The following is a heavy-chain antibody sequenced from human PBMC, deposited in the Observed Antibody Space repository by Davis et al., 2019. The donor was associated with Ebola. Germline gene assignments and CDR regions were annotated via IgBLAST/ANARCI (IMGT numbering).Heavy chain of an antibody. J-gene: IGHJ6*02. V-gene: IGHV3-11*06. CDR3: ARGGFTMEMDV. Sequence: GESLKISCAASGFTFSDYYMSWIRQAPGKGLEWVSYISSSSSYTNYADSVKGRLTISRDNAKNSLYLQMNSLRAEDTAVYYCARGGFTMEMDVWGQGTTVTVSS. D-gene: IGHD3-10*01. CDR1: GFTFSDYY. CDR2: ISSSSSYT.